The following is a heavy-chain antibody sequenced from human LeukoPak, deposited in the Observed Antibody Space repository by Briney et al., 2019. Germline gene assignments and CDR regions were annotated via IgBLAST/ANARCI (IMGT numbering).Heavy chain of an antibody. CDR2: TYFWSKWYY. Sequence: SQTLSLTCAISGDSVSSHSAAWDWVRQSPSRGLEWLGRTYFWSKWYYAYAVSVKSRITIYPDTSKNQFSLQLNYVTPEDSAVYYCARDAYPYSGRYGFDCWGQGTLVTVSP. CDR3: ARDAYPYSGRYGFDC. CDR1: GDSVSSHSAA. D-gene: IGHD1-26*01. J-gene: IGHJ4*02. V-gene: IGHV6-1*01.